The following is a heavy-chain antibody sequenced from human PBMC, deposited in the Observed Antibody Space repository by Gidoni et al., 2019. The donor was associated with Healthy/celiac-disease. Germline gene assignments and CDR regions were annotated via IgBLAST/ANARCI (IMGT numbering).Heavy chain of an antibody. J-gene: IGHJ4*02. CDR1: GGSISSSSYY. D-gene: IGHD2-2*01. CDR3: ASTNDIVVVPAARFDY. V-gene: IGHV4-39*01. Sequence: QLQLQESGPGLVKPSETLSLTCTVSGGSISSSSYYWGWIRQPPGKGLEWIGSIYYSGSTYYNPSLKSRVTISVDTSKNQFSLKLSSVTAADTAVYYCASTNDIVVVPAARFDYWGQGTLVTVSS. CDR2: IYYSGST.